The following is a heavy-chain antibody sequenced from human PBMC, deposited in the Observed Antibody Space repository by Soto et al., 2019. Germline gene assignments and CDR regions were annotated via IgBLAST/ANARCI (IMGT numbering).Heavy chain of an antibody. V-gene: IGHV3-23*01. D-gene: IGHD5-12*01. J-gene: IGHJ3*01. Sequence: GGSRRLSGAASGFIFTNYAMNWVRQGPGKGLEWGSVIGGRGMSAYYADSVQGRFTISRENSKNTLSLQMSSLTADDPAIYYCVREGRGSFDFWGRGTMVTVSS. CDR1: GFIFTNYA. CDR3: VREGRGSFDF. CDR2: IGGRGMSA.